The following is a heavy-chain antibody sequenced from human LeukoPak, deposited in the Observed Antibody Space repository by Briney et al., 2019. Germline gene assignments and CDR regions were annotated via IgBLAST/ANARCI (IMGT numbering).Heavy chain of an antibody. D-gene: IGHD6-19*01. J-gene: IGHJ4*02. Sequence: GGSLRLSCAASGFTFSSYEMNWVRQAPGKELEWVSYISSSGSTIYYADSVKGRFTISRDNAKKTLYVQMNSLTTDDTAVYYCAKDVSTGWSFDSWGQGTLVTVSS. CDR1: GFTFSSYE. CDR3: AKDVSTGWSFDS. V-gene: IGHV3-48*03. CDR2: ISSSGSTI.